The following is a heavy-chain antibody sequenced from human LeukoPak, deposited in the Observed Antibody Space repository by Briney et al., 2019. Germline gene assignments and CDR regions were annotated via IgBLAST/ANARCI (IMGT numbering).Heavy chain of an antibody. CDR3: ARDLRVLLWFGEPHYFDY. V-gene: IGHV1-2*02. J-gene: IGHJ4*02. D-gene: IGHD3-10*01. CDR1: GYTFTGYY. Sequence: ASVKVSCKASGYTFTGYYMHWVRQAPGQGLEWMGWINPNSGGTNYAQKFQGRVTMTRDTSISTAYMELSRLRSDDTAVYYCARDLRVLLWFGEPHYFDYWGQGTLVTVSS. CDR2: INPNSGGT.